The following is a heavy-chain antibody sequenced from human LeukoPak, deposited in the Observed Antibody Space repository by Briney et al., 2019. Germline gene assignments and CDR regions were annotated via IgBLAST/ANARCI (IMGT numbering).Heavy chain of an antibody. CDR2: INPNSGGT. V-gene: IGHV1-2*02. D-gene: IGHD6-13*01. CDR3: ARDALLRAAASTYYYYGMDV. J-gene: IGHJ6*02. CDR1: GYTFTGYY. Sequence: EASVKVSCKASGYTFTGYYMHWVRQAPGQGLEWMGWINPNSGGTNYAQKFQGRVTMTRDTSISTAYMEQSRLRSDDTAVYYCARDALLRAAASTYYYYGMDVWGQGTTVTVSS.